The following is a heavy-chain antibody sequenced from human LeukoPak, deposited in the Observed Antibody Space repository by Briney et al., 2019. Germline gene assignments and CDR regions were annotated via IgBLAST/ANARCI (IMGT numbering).Heavy chain of an antibody. Sequence: SSETLSLTCTVSGGSISSYYWSWIRQPPGKGLEWIGYIYYSGSTNYNPSLKSRVTISVDTSKNQFSLKLSSVTAADTAVYYCARVVGACLDYWGQGTLVTVSP. CDR2: IYYSGST. CDR3: ARVVGACLDY. V-gene: IGHV4-59*01. D-gene: IGHD1-26*01. CDR1: GGSISSYY. J-gene: IGHJ4*02.